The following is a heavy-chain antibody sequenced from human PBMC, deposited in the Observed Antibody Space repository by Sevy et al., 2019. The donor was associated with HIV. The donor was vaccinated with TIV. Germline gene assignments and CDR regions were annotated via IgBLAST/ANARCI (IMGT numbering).Heavy chain of an antibody. V-gene: IGHV3-74*01. Sequence: GGSLRLSCAASGFTFSSYWMHWGRQAPGKGLVWVSRINSDGSSTSYAYSVKGRFTISRDNAKNTLYLQMNSLRAEDTAVYYCARGIVGATTDYWGQGTLVTVSS. CDR1: GFTFSSYW. D-gene: IGHD1-26*01. CDR2: INSDGSST. J-gene: IGHJ4*02. CDR3: ARGIVGATTDY.